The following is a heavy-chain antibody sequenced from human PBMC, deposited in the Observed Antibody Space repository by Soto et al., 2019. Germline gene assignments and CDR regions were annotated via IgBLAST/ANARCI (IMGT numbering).Heavy chain of an antibody. J-gene: IGHJ6*02. CDR3: ARGGAEAGGSDYYGLDV. V-gene: IGHV4-59*01. D-gene: IGHD3-10*01. Sequence: SETLSLTCTVSGGSISSDYWNWIRQPPGKRLEWNGYINYRGSTKYNPSLKSRVTISVDTSKNQFSLRLRSVTAADTAVYYCARGGAEAGGSDYYGLDVWGQGTTVTVS. CDR1: GGSISSDY. CDR2: INYRGST.